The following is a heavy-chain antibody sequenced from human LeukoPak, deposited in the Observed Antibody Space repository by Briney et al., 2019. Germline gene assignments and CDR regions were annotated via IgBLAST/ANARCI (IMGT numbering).Heavy chain of an antibody. D-gene: IGHD2-8*02. CDR1: GFTFSDYY. V-gene: IGHV3-11*04. Sequence: PGGSLRLSCAASGFTFSDYYMSWIRQAPGKGLEWVSYISSSGSTIYYADSVKGRFTISRDNAENSLYLQMNSLGAEDTAVYYCARAGGMTTKLFGFDPWGQGTLVTVSS. CDR3: ARAGGMTTKLFGFDP. CDR2: ISSSGSTI. J-gene: IGHJ5*02.